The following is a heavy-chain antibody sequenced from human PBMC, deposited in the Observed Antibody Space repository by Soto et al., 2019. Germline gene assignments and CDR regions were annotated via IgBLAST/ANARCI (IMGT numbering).Heavy chain of an antibody. V-gene: IGHV3-23*01. D-gene: IGHD2-15*01. CDR1: GFTFSSYA. J-gene: IGHJ3*02. Sequence: SGGSLRLSCAASGFTFSSYAMSWVRQAPGKGLEWVSAISGSGGSTYYADSVKGRFTISRDNSKNTLYLQMNSLRAEDTAVYYCAKEGVADIVVVVAENAFDIWGQGTMVTVSS. CDR3: AKEGVADIVVVVAENAFDI. CDR2: ISGSGGST.